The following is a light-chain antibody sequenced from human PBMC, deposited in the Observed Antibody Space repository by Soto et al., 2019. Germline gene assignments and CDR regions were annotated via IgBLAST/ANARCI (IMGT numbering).Light chain of an antibody. CDR2: GAS. CDR3: QQDNNWPWT. J-gene: IGKJ1*01. V-gene: IGKV3-15*01. CDR1: QSVSSN. Sequence: EIVMTQSPATLSVSPGETATLSCRASQSVSSNLAWYQQKPGQAPRLLIYGASTRATGIPARFSGSGSGTEFTLTISSLQSEDFAVYYCQQDNNWPWTFGQGTKVDI.